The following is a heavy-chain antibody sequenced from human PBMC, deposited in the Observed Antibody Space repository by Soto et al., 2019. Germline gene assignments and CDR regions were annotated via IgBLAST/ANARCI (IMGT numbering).Heavy chain of an antibody. Sequence: GASVKVSCKASGYTFTSYAMHWVRQAPGQRLEWMGWINAGNGNTKYSQKFQGRVTITRDTSASTAYMELSSLRSEDTAVYYCAKGVVVATTYFQHWGQGTLVTVSS. CDR2: INAGNGNT. CDR3: AKGVVVATTYFQH. J-gene: IGHJ1*01. D-gene: IGHD2-15*01. V-gene: IGHV1-3*01. CDR1: GYTFTSYA.